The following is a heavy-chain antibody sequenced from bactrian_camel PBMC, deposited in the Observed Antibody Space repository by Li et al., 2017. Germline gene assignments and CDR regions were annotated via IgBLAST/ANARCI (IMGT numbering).Heavy chain of an antibody. CDR2: IDRGGSST. V-gene: IGHV3S40*01. J-gene: IGHJ7*01. Sequence: VQLVESGGGLVQPGGSLRLSCASAGFTSSNYAMTWVRQVPGKGLEWVSSIDRGGSSTYYPNSVKGRFTISRDNAKNTLYLQLNSLRTEDTAIYYCAKDPGAAYYSEGYFYWGPPSGRVDYGMDYWGNGTQVTVS. D-gene: IGHD2*01. CDR1: GFTSSNYA.